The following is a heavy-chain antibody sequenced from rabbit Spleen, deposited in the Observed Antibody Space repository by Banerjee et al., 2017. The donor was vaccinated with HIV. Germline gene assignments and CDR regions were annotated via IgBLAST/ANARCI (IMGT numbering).Heavy chain of an antibody. CDR3: ARDGAGGSYFAL. J-gene: IGHJ4*01. V-gene: IGHV1S7*01. CDR1: GFTLSSYY. D-gene: IGHD8-1*01. CDR2: IDPVFGIT. Sequence: QLKESGGGLVQPGGSLKLSCKASGFTLSSYYMNWVRQAPGKGLEWISYIDPVFGITYYANWVNGRFSISRENAQNTVFLQMTSLTAADTATYFCARDGAGGSYFALWGPGTLVTVS.